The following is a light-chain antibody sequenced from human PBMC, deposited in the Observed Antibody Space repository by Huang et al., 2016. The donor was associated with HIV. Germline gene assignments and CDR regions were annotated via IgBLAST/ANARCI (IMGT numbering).Light chain of an antibody. CDR1: PSISSY. V-gene: IGKV1-39*01. Sequence: DIQLTQSPSSLSASVGDRVTITCLASPSISSYLNWYQQKPGKAPKLLIYSLHGLQSGVPSRVSGSGSGTHFTLAISSLQPEDCATYDCQQTYDTPLTFGGGAKVETK. CDR2: SLH. CDR3: QQTYDTPLT. J-gene: IGKJ4*01.